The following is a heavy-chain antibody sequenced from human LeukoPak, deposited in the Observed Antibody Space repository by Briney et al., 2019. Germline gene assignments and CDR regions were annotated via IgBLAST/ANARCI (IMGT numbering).Heavy chain of an antibody. CDR3: ARDGDYYGSGIPFDF. CDR1: GGSISSDY. CDR2: IHYSGST. V-gene: IGHV4-59*12. J-gene: IGHJ4*02. Sequence: SETLSLTCTVSGGSISSDYWSWIRQPPGKGLEWIGYIHYSGSTNYNPSLRSRVTISVDPSKNHFSLKLNSVTAADTAVYYCARDGDYYGSGIPFDFWGQGTLVTVSS. D-gene: IGHD3-10*01.